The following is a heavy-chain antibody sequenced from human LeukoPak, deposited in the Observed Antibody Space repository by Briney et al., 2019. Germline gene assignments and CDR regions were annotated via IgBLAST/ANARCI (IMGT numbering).Heavy chain of an antibody. D-gene: IGHD2-21*01. CDR3: ARVGGYCGGDCYEGDAFGI. V-gene: IGHV3-7*01. CDR2: IKQDGSEK. Sequence: GGSLRLSCAASGFTFSNAWMSWVRQAPGKGLEWVANIKQDGSEKYYVDSVKGRFTISRDNAKNSLYLQMNSLRAEDTAVYYCARVGGYCGGDCYEGDAFGIWGQGTMVTVSS. CDR1: GFTFSNAW. J-gene: IGHJ3*02.